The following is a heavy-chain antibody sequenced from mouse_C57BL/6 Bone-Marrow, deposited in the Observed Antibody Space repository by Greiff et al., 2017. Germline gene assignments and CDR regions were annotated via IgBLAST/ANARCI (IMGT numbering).Heavy chain of an antibody. CDR3: SSFDGNYFDF. J-gene: IGHJ2*01. CDR2: IDPEIGDT. V-gene: IGHV14-4*01. Sequence: VQLQQSGAELVRPGASVKLSCTASGFNIKDDYIHWVKQRPEQGLEWIGWIDPEIGDTEYASKFQGMATITSDTSSNTAYLQLSSLTSEDTDVYFFSSFDGNYFDFWGQGTPLTVAS. CDR1: GFNIKDDY. D-gene: IGHD2-3*01.